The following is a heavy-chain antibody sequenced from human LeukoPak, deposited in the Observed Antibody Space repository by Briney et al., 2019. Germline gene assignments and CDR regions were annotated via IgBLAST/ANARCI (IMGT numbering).Heavy chain of an antibody. CDR2: INSDGRST. CDR1: GFSISSNW. CDR3: VAEKAAAGGFDY. Sequence: GGSLRLSCAASGFSISSNWIHWVRQAPGKGPVWVSRINSDGRSTMYADSVKGRLTISRDNAKNTVYLQMNSLRAEDTAVYYCVAEKAAAGGFDYWGQGTLVTVSS. D-gene: IGHD6-13*01. V-gene: IGHV3-74*03. J-gene: IGHJ4*02.